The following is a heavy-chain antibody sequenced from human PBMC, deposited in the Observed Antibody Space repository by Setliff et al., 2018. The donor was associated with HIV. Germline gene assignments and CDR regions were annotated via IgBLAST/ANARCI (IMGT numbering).Heavy chain of an antibody. Sequence: PSETLSLTCNVTGDSISSHYWSWIRQPPGKGLEWIGSLYFGGNTRYNSSLKSRVTISGDTSKNRLSLNVTSVTAADTAVYFCARPVSKNFYGMDVWGPGTTVTVSS. CDR3: ARPVSKNFYGMDV. CDR2: LYFGGNT. CDR1: GDSISSHY. J-gene: IGHJ6*02. V-gene: IGHV4-59*11.